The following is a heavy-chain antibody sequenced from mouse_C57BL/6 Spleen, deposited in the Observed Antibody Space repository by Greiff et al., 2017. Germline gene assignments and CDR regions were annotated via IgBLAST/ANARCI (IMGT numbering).Heavy chain of an antibody. D-gene: IGHD2-4*01. Sequence: VKLMESGAELARPGASVKLSCKASGYTFTSYGISWVKQRTGQGLEWIGEIYPRSGNTYYNEKFKGKATLTADKSSSTAYMELRSLTSEDSAVYFCARRDDYDGAYWGQGTLVTVSA. CDR2: IYPRSGNT. V-gene: IGHV1-81*01. CDR1: GYTFTSYG. J-gene: IGHJ3*01. CDR3: ARRDDYDGAY.